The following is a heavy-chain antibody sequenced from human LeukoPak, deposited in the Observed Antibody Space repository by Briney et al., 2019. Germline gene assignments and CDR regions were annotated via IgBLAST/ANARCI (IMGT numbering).Heavy chain of an antibody. CDR1: GGSVSSYY. CDR3: ARTSGAYYGMDV. Sequence: NPSETLSLTCTVSGGSVSSYYWSWIRQPPGKGLEWIGYIYYSGSTNYNPSLKSRVTISVDTSKNQFSLKLSSVTAADTAVYYCARTSGAYYGMDVWGQGTTVTVSS. J-gene: IGHJ6*02. D-gene: IGHD1-26*01. V-gene: IGHV4-59*02. CDR2: IYYSGST.